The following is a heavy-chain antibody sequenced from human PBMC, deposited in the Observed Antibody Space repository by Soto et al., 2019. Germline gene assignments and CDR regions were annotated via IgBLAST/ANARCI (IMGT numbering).Heavy chain of an antibody. CDR3: AQAYGTIDY. J-gene: IGHJ4*02. D-gene: IGHD2-8*01. CDR2: IYWDDDK. V-gene: IGHV2-5*02. Sequence: SGPTLVNPTQTLTLTCTFSGFSLSTSGVGVGWIRQPPGKALEWLALIYWDDDKRYSPSLKSRLTITKDTSKNQVVLTMTNMDTVDTTKDSWAQAYGTIDYWGQGTLVTVSS. CDR1: GFSLSTSGVG.